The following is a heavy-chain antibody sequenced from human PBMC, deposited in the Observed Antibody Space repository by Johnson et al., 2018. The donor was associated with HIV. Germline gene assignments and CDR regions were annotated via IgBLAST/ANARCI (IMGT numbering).Heavy chain of an antibody. CDR3: ARSGNRQWLVSGAFDI. CDR2: IYSGGNT. Sequence: VQLVESGGGLVQPGGSLRLSCAASGFTVTNNYMSWVRQAPGKGLEWVSVIYSGGNTYYADSVKDRFTISRDNSKNTLYLQMNSLRAEDTAVYYCARSGNRQWLVSGAFDIWGQGTMVTVSS. V-gene: IGHV3-66*01. J-gene: IGHJ3*02. D-gene: IGHD6-19*01. CDR1: GFTVTNNY.